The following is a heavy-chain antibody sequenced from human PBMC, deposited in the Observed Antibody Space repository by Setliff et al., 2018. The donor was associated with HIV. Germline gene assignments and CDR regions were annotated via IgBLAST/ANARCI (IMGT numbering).Heavy chain of an antibody. CDR3: ARQGGYSGYGFYYYYYYRDV. V-gene: IGHV4-39*01. D-gene: IGHD5-12*01. Sequence: PPGRGLEWIGSIYYSGSTYYNPSLKSRVTISVDTSKNQFSLKLSSVTAADTAVYYCARQGGYSGYGFYYYYYYRDVWGKGTTVTVSS. J-gene: IGHJ6*03. CDR2: IYYSGST.